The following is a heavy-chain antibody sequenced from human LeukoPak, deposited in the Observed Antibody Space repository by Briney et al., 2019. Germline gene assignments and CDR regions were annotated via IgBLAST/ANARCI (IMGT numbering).Heavy chain of an antibody. Sequence: SETLSLTCTVSGGSINNYYWSWIRQPPGKGLEWIGYIYYSGGTNYNPSVKSRVTISVDTSKNQFSLEVTSVTAADTAVYFCARGGWSYDYWGQGTLVTVSS. CDR1: GGSINNYY. CDR2: IYYSGGT. CDR3: ARGGWSYDY. V-gene: IGHV4-59*01. J-gene: IGHJ4*02.